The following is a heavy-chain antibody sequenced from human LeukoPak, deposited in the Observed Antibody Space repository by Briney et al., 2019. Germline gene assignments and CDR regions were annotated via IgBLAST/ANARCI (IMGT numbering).Heavy chain of an antibody. CDR1: GYTFTGYY. J-gene: IGHJ3*01. D-gene: IGHD2-2*01. V-gene: IGHV1-2*06. CDR2: INPNSGGT. CDR3: ARDFYCSSTSCHSD. Sequence: ASXKVSCKASGYTFTGYYMHWVRQAPGQGLEWMGRINPNSGGTNYAQKFQGRVTMTRDTSISTAYMELSRLRSDDTAVYYCARDFYCSSTSCHSDWGQGTMVTVSS.